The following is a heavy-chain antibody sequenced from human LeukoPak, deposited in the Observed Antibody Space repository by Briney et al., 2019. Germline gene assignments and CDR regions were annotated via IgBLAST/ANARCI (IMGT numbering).Heavy chain of an antibody. CDR1: GDSTDSYYY. Sequence: SETLSLTCTVSGDSTDSYYYWSWIRQPPGKGLEWIGYIDYSGRTKYNPSLKSRVTISVDTSKNQFSLKLSSVTAADTAVYYCARDWGDSYGYYYYMDVWGKGTTVTVSS. CDR3: ARDWGDSYGYYYYMDV. V-gene: IGHV4-59*12. D-gene: IGHD5-18*01. J-gene: IGHJ6*03. CDR2: IDYSGRT.